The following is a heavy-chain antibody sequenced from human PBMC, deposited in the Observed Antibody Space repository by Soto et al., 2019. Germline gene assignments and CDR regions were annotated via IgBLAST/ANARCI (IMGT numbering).Heavy chain of an antibody. J-gene: IGHJ5*02. D-gene: IGHD1-26*01. Sequence: EVQLLESRGGLVQPGGSLRLSCAASGFTFSSYGVSWVRQAPGKGLEWVSAISGTGGRTYYADSVKGRFTISRDNSKNTLYLQMNILRAEDTAVYYCAKDPGIVGGNWFDPWGQGTLVTVSS. CDR3: AKDPGIVGGNWFDP. V-gene: IGHV3-23*01. CDR1: GFTFSSYG. CDR2: ISGTGGRT.